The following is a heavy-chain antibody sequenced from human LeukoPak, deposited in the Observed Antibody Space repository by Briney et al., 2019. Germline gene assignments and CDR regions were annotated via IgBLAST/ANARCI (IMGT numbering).Heavy chain of an antibody. V-gene: IGHV4-34*01. CDR1: GGSFSGYY. D-gene: IGHD3-10*01. J-gene: IGHJ5*02. CDR3: ARGVIWFVDP. CDR2: INHSGST. Sequence: SETLSLTCAAYGGSFSGYYWSWIRQPPGKGPEWIGEINHSGSTNYNPSLKSRVTISVDTSKNQFSLKLSSVTAADTAVYYCARGVIWFVDPWGQGTLVTVSS.